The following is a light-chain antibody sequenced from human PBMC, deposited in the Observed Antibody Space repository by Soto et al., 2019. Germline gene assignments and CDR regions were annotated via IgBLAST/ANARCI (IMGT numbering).Light chain of an antibody. CDR1: QSVSSRL. J-gene: IGKJ1*01. CDR2: GAS. Sequence: IALTQSPGTLSLSPGERATLSCRASQSVSSRLLAWYQQKPGQAPRLLIYGASSRATGSPDRFSGSGSGTDFTLTISRLDPEDFAVYFCQQYGSSPRTFGQGTKVDNK. CDR3: QQYGSSPRT. V-gene: IGKV3-20*01.